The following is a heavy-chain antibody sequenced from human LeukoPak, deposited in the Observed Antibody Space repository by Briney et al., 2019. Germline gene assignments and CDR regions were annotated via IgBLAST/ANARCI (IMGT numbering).Heavy chain of an antibody. CDR2: IRYDGSDK. CDR1: GFTFSSYN. J-gene: IGHJ4*02. Sequence: PGVSLRLSCAASGFTFSSYNMHWVRQAPGKGLEWVAHIRYDGSDKSYADSVKGRFTVSRDNSKNTLYLHMTSLRSEDTAVYYCAQVYGSASGESIRFWGQGTLVTVSS. D-gene: IGHD3-10*01. CDR3: AQVYGSASGESIRF. V-gene: IGHV3-30*02.